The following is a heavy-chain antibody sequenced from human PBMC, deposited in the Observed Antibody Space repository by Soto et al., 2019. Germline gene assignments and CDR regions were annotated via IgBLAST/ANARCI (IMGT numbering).Heavy chain of an antibody. CDR2: ISSSSSYI. D-gene: IGHD6-13*01. CDR1: GFTFSSYS. CDR3: SRGFRLGYSSSWQHPY. Sequence: GGSLRLSCAASGFTFSSYSMNWVRQAPGKGLEWVSFISSSSSYIYYADSVKGRFTISRDNAKNSLYLQMNSLRAEGTAVYYCSRGFRLGYSSSWQHPYWGQGTLVTVSS. V-gene: IGHV3-21*01. J-gene: IGHJ1*01.